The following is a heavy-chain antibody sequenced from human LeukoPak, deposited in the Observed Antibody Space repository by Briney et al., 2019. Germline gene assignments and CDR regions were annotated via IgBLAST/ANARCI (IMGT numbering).Heavy chain of an antibody. CDR3: ARVRLYYYYMDV. J-gene: IGHJ6*03. CDR1: GYSISSGYF. V-gene: IGHV4-38-2*02. CDR2: IYQSETA. Sequence: PSETLSLTCTVSGYSISSGYFWGWMRQPPGKGLEWIGSIYQSETAHYNPSFKSRVTISVDTSKNQFSLKLRSVMAADTAVYYCARVRLYYYYMDVWGKGTTVTVSS. D-gene: IGHD4-17*01.